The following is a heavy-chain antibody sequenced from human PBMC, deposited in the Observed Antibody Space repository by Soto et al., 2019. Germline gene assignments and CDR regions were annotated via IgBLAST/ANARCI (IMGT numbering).Heavy chain of an antibody. CDR2: IYYRGNT. D-gene: IGHD2-15*01. J-gene: IGHJ4*02. CDR1: GGSISSSSYY. Sequence: QLQLQESGPGLVKPSETLSLTCTVSGGSISSSSYYWGWIRQPPGKGLEWIGSIYYRGNTYYNPSLKSRVTISVDTSKNPFSLRLSSVTAADTAVYYCAREGGGSCSGGSCQVDYWGQGTLVTVSS. V-gene: IGHV4-39*02. CDR3: AREGGGSCSGGSCQVDY.